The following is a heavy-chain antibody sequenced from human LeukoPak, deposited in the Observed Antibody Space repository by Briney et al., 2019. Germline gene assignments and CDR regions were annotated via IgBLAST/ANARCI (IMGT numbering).Heavy chain of an antibody. CDR2: IYSGGTT. D-gene: IGHD6-13*01. Sequence: GGSLRLSCAASEFTFSSNYMSWVRQAPGKGLEWVSVIYSGGTTYYADSVKGRFTTSTDNSKNTLYLQMNSMRAEDTAVYYCATSAYTSSWYIFDYWGQGTLVTVSS. CDR1: EFTFSSNY. V-gene: IGHV3-53*01. J-gene: IGHJ4*02. CDR3: ATSAYTSSWYIFDY.